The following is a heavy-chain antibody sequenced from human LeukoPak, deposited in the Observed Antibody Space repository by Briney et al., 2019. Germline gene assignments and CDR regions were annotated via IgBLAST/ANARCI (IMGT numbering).Heavy chain of an antibody. CDR2: IYPGDSDT. V-gene: IGHV5-51*01. CDR1: GYSFTSYW. CDR3: ARPRGYYDSGGYQAHDAFDI. D-gene: IGHD3-22*01. J-gene: IGHJ3*02. Sequence: RGESLKISCKGSGYSFTSYWIGWVRQMPGKGLEWMGIIYPGDSDTRYSPPFQGQVTISADKSISTAYLQWSSLKASDTAMYYCARPRGYYDSGGYQAHDAFDIWGQGTMVTVSS.